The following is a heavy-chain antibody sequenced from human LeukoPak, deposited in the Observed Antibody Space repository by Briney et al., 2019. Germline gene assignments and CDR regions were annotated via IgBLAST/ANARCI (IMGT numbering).Heavy chain of an antibody. CDR3: ARHKGGKNWFDP. J-gene: IGHJ5*02. CDR1: GGXISSSSYY. V-gene: IGHV4-39*01. D-gene: IGHD1-26*01. CDR2: IYYSGST. Sequence: SETLSLTCTVSGGXISSSSYYWGWIRQPPGKGLEWRGSIYYSGSTYYNPSLKSPVTISVHTSQNQFSLKLSSVTAVDTAVYYCARHKGGKNWFDPWGQGTLVTVSS.